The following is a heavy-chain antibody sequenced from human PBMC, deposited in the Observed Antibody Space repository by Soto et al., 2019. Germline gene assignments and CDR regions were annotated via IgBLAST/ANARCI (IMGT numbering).Heavy chain of an antibody. J-gene: IGHJ6*02. CDR1: GGTFSSYA. CDR2: IVPLFRTT. CDR3: ARGGDSSTWSNLLDRSGLDV. V-gene: IGHV1-69*06. D-gene: IGHD6-13*01. Sequence: QVQLVQSGAEAQKPGSSVKVSCKTSGGTFSSYAISWVRQAPGQGLEWMGGIVPLFRTTNYAQKFQGRVTITADKSTYTVYMELRGLRSGDTAVYYCARGGDSSTWSNLLDRSGLDVWGQGTTVTVSS.